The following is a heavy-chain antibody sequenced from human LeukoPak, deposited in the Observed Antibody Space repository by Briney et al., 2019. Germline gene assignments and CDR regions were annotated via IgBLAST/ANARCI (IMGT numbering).Heavy chain of an antibody. CDR1: GESFSGHY. D-gene: IGHD3-10*01. Sequence: SETLSLTCAVYGESFSGHYWTWIRQPPGRGLECIGEINHSGSTTSTPSLNNRVTISVDTSKNQFSLKLTSVTAADTAVYSCARPRYGSGSLDSWGQGTLVTVSS. CDR2: INHSGST. J-gene: IGHJ4*02. CDR3: ARPRYGSGSLDS. V-gene: IGHV4-34*01.